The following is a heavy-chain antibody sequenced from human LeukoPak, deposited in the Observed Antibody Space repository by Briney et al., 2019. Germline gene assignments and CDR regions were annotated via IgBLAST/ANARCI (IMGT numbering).Heavy chain of an antibody. D-gene: IGHD3-3*01. CDR1: GGSISSSSYY. Sequence: SETLSLTCTVSGGSISSSSYYWGWIRQPPGKGLEWIGSIYYSGSTYYNPSLKSRVTISVDTSKNQFSLKLSSVTAADTAVYYCARVPYYDFWSGSPDWFDPWGQRTLVTVSS. V-gene: IGHV4-39*01. CDR3: ARVPYYDFWSGSPDWFDP. J-gene: IGHJ5*02. CDR2: IYYSGST.